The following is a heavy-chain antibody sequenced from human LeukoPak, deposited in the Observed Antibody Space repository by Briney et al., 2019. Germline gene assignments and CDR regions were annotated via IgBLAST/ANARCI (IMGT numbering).Heavy chain of an antibody. J-gene: IGHJ4*02. CDR1: GYTFTSYD. D-gene: IGHD6-13*01. CDR2: INPNSGGT. V-gene: IGHV1-2*02. Sequence: ASVKVSCKASGYTFTSYDINWVRQATGQGLEWMGWINPNSGGTNYAQKFQGRVTMTRDTSISTAYMELSRLRSDDTAVYYCARPAGAAAGPYYFDYWGQGTLVTVSS. CDR3: ARPAGAAAGPYYFDY.